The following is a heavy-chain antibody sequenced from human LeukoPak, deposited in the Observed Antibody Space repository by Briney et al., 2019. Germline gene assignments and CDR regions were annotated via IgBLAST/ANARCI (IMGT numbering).Heavy chain of an antibody. D-gene: IGHD3-10*01. CDR2: IYYSGST. V-gene: IGHV4-59*01. J-gene: IGHJ4*02. CDR3: ARGRRGYYYGSGSYYFDY. Sequence: PGGSLRLSCAASGFTFSSFGMSWIRQPPGKGLEWIGYIYYSGSTNYNPSLKSRVTISVDTSKNQFSLRLSSVTAADTAVYYCARGRRGYYYGSGSYYFDYWGQGTLVTVSS. CDR1: GFTFSSFG.